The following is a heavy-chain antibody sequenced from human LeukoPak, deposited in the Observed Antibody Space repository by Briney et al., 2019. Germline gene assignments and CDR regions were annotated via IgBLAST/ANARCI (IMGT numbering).Heavy chain of an antibody. CDR2: ISGSGGST. Sequence: GSLRLSCAASGFTFSSYAMSWVRQAPGKGLEWVSAISGSGGSTYYADSVKGRFTISRDNSKNTLYLQMNSLRAEDTAVYYCAKDRNLRYCSSTSCRGANWFDPWGQGTLVTVSS. CDR1: GFTFSSYA. CDR3: AKDRNLRYCSSTSCRGANWFDP. J-gene: IGHJ5*02. V-gene: IGHV3-23*01. D-gene: IGHD2-2*01.